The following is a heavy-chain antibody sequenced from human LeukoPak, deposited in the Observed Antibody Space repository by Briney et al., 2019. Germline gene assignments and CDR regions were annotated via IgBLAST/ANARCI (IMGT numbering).Heavy chain of an antibody. V-gene: IGHV1-18*01. CDR2: ISAYNGNT. CDR3: ASMSSGWRSYYYYYGMDV. CDR1: GYTFTSYG. D-gene: IGHD6-19*01. Sequence: ASVNVSCKASGYTFTSYGISWVRQAPGQGLEWMGWISAYNGNTNYAQKLQGRVTMTTDTSTSTAYMELSSLRSEDTAVYYCASMSSGWRSYYYYYGMDVWGQGTTVTVSS. J-gene: IGHJ6*02.